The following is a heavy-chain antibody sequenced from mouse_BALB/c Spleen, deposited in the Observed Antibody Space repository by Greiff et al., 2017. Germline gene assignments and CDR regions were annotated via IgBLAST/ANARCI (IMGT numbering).Heavy chain of an antibody. V-gene: IGHV2-2*02. CDR1: GFSLTSYG. CDR2: IWSGGST. Sequence: VKLVESGPGLVQPSQSLSITCTVSGFSLTSYGVHWVRQSPGKGLEWLGVIWSGGSTDYNAAFISRLSISKDNSKSQVFFKMNSLQANDTAIYYCARNKGVDYGSSYPAWFAYWGQGTLVTVSA. D-gene: IGHD1-1*01. CDR3: ARNKGVDYGSSYPAWFAY. J-gene: IGHJ3*01.